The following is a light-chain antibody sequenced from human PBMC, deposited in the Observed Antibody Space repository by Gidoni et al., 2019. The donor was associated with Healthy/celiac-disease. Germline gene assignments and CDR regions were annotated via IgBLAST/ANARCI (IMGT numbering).Light chain of an antibody. V-gene: IGKV3-11*01. CDR3: QQRSNWPCT. CDR2: DAS. J-gene: IGKJ1*01. CDR1: QSVSSY. Sequence: EMVLTQSPATLSLSPGERATLSCRASQSVSSYLAWYQQKPGQAPRLLIYDASNRATGIPARFSGRGSGTDFTLTISSLEPEDFAVYYCQQRSNWPCTFGQGTKVEIK.